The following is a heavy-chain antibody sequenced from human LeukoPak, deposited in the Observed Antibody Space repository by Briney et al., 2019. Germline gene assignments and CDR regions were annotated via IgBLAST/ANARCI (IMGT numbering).Heavy chain of an antibody. CDR1: GYTFTNYY. J-gene: IGHJ4*02. Sequence: ASVKVSCKASGYTFTNYYMHWVRQAPGQGLEWMGIVNPSGGSTSYAQKFQGRVTMTRDTSTSTVYMELSSLRSEDAAVYYCARVGEYCSGESCFDYWGQGTLVTVSS. CDR2: VNPSGGST. D-gene: IGHD2-15*01. V-gene: IGHV1-46*01. CDR3: ARVGEYCSGESCFDY.